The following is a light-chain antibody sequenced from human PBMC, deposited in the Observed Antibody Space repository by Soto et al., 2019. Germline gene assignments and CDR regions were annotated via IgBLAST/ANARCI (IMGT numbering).Light chain of an antibody. CDR3: SSYTTSNTQV. CDR1: SSDVGTYNY. J-gene: IGLJ3*02. Sequence: QPASVSGSPGQSITISCTGTSSDVGTYNYVSWYQHRPGKAPKLMIYDVSYRPSGVSNPFSGSKSANTASLTISGLQAEDEADYYCSSYTTSNTQVFGGGTKLTVL. CDR2: DVS. V-gene: IGLV2-14*01.